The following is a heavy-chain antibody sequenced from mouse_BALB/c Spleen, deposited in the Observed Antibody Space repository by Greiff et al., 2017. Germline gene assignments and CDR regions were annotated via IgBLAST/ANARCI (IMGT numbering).Heavy chain of an antibody. D-gene: IGHD1-2*01. CDR2: IYPGDGDT. CDR1: GYTFTSYW. Sequence: VKLMESGAELARPGASVKLSCKASGYTFTSYWMQWVKQRPGQGLEWIGAIYPGDGDTRYTQKFKGKATLTADKSSSTAYMQLSSLASEDSAVYYCAREGFITTASFAYWGQGTLVTVSA. CDR3: AREGFITTASFAY. J-gene: IGHJ3*01. V-gene: IGHV1-87*01.